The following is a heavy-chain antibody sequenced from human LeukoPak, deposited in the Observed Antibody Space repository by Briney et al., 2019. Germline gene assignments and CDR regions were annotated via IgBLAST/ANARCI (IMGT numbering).Heavy chain of an antibody. CDR1: GFSFTNYW. V-gene: IGHV3-7*01. CDR2: IKQDGSET. J-gene: IGHJ4*02. Sequence: GGSLRLSCAASGFSFTNYWMGWVRQAPGKGLEYVGNIKQDGSETYYVDSLRGRFTTSRDNAKNSLYLQMNSLRVEDTAVYYCVRDDRSDSGYYYDNYWGQGTLVTVSS. D-gene: IGHD3-16*01. CDR3: VRDDRSDSGYYYDNY.